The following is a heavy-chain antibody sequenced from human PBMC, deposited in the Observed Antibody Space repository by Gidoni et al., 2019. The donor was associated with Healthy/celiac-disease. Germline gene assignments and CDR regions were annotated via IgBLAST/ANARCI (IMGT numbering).Heavy chain of an antibody. CDR3: ARGRAVAGNWGYYYGMDV. Sequence: QVQLQGSGPGLVKPSDTLSRTCPVSGGSISSSSWSWLRQPPGRGLEWIWYIYYSGSTNYNPSLKSRVTISVDTSKNQFSLKLSSVTAADTAVYYCARGRAVAGNWGYYYGMDVWGQGTTVTVSS. CDR1: GGSISSSS. V-gene: IGHV4-59*07. D-gene: IGHD6-19*01. CDR2: IYYSGST. J-gene: IGHJ6*02.